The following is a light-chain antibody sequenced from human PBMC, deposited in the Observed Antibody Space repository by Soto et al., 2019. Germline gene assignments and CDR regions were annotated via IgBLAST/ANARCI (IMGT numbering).Light chain of an antibody. J-gene: IGKJ1*01. Sequence: DIQMTQSPSILSASVGDRVTITCRASQSISSWLAWYQQKPGKAPKLLIYKASTLQFGVPSRFSGSGSGTDFTLTISSLQPEDFATYYCQQSYRSPTFGQGTKVDIK. V-gene: IGKV1-5*03. CDR3: QQSYRSPT. CDR2: KAS. CDR1: QSISSW.